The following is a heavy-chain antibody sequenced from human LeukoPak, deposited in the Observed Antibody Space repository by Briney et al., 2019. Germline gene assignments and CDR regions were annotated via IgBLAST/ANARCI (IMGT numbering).Heavy chain of an antibody. CDR3: AKRSSANDYYYYYGMDV. CDR1: GFTFSSYA. V-gene: IGHV3-23*01. CDR2: ISGSGGST. D-gene: IGHD4/OR15-4a*01. Sequence: GGSLRLSCAASGFTFSSYAMSWVRQAPGKGLEWVSAISGSGGSTYYADSVKGRFTISRDNSKNTLYLQMNSLRAEDTAVYYCAKRSSANDYYYYYGMDVWGQGTTVTVSS. J-gene: IGHJ6*02.